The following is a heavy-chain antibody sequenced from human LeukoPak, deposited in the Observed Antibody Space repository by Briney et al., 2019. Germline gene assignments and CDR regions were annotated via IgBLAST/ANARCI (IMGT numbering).Heavy chain of an antibody. CDR2: INHRGST. Sequence: PSETLSLTCTVSGGPISSYYWSWIRQPPGKGLEWIGEINHRGSTNYNPSLKSRVTVSVDTSKNQFSLNLGSVTAADTAVYYCARREAQYTSPLDYWGQGTLVTVSS. J-gene: IGHJ4*02. CDR1: GGPISSYY. D-gene: IGHD6-6*01. V-gene: IGHV4-34*01. CDR3: ARREAQYTSPLDY.